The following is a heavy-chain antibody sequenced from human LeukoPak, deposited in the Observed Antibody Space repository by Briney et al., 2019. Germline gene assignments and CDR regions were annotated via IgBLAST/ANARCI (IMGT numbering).Heavy chain of an antibody. J-gene: IGHJ4*02. V-gene: IGHV4-34*01. D-gene: IGHD3-10*01. CDR1: GGSFSGYY. CDR3: ARSPTMQPYYFDY. Sequence: SETLSLTCAVYGGSFSGYYWSWIRQPPGKGLEWIGEVNHSGSTNYNPSLKSRVTISVDTSKNQFSLKLSSVTAADTAVYYCARSPTMQPYYFDYWGQGTLVTVSS. CDR2: VNHSGST.